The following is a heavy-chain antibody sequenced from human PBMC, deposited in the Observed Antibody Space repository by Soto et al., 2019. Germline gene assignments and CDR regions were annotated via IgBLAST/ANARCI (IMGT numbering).Heavy chain of an antibody. CDR1: GFTFSSYS. D-gene: IGHD5-12*01. CDR2: ISSSSSYI. J-gene: IGHJ4*02. Sequence: PGGSLRLSCAASGFTFSSYSMNWVRQAPGKGLGWVSSISSSSSYIYYADSVKGRFTISRDNAKNSLYLQMNSLRAEDTAVYYCARDLGGYDSPYWGQGTLVTVSS. V-gene: IGHV3-21*01. CDR3: ARDLGGYDSPY.